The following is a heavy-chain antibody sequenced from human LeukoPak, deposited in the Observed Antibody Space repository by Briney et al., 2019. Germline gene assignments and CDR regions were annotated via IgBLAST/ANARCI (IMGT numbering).Heavy chain of an antibody. CDR1: GITFSTYT. D-gene: IGHD6-13*01. Sequence: SGGSLRLSCAASGITFSTYTMSWVRQAPGKGLEWVSSISSSSSYIYYADSVKGRLTISRDNAKNSLYLQMNSLRAEDTAVYYCARHSSSWYLPDYWGQGTLVTVSS. CDR3: ARHSSSWYLPDY. J-gene: IGHJ4*02. CDR2: ISSSSSYI. V-gene: IGHV3-21*01.